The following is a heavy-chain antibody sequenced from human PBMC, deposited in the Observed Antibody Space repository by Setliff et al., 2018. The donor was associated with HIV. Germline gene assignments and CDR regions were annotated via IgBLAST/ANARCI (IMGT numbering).Heavy chain of an antibody. CDR1: GGSISSSNW. CDR3: ARSAYDSSGLPY. D-gene: IGHD3-22*01. J-gene: IGHJ4*02. V-gene: IGHV4-4*02. Sequence: NPSETLSLTCAVSGGSISSSNWWSWVRQSPGKGLEWIGEIYHSGSTDYNPSLKSRVTISVDKSRNQFSLKLSSVTAADTAVYYCARSAYDSSGLPYWGQGTLVTVSS. CDR2: IYHSGST.